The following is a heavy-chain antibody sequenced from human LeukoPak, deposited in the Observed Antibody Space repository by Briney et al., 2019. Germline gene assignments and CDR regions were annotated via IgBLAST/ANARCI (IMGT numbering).Heavy chain of an antibody. J-gene: IGHJ5*02. Sequence: ASVKVSCKASGYTFTSYYMHWVRQAPGQGLEWMGGIIPIFGTANYAQKFQGRVTITADESTSTAYMELSSLRSEDTAVYYCARDLSGNWFDPWGQGTLVTVSS. CDR1: GYTFTSYY. CDR2: IIPIFGTA. V-gene: IGHV1-69*13. CDR3: ARDLSGNWFDP. D-gene: IGHD1-1*01.